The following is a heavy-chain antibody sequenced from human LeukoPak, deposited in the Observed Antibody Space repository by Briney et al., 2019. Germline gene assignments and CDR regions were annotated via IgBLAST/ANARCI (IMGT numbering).Heavy chain of an antibody. Sequence: GASVKVSCKASGYTFTSYAMNWVRQAPGQGLEWMGWINTNTGNPTYAQGFTGRYVFSLDTSVSTAYLQISSLKAEDTAVYYCARDFRAILGPYYFDYWGQGTLVTVSS. CDR3: ARDFRAILGPYYFDY. CDR2: INTNTGNP. J-gene: IGHJ4*02. V-gene: IGHV7-4-1*02. CDR1: GYTFTSYA. D-gene: IGHD1-26*01.